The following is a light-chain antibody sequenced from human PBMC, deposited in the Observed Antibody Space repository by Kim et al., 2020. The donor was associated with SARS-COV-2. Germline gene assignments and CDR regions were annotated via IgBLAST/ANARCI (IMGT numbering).Light chain of an antibody. Sequence: SASGGDRVTMTCRASQSITRWLAWYPQKPGKAPKLLIYGASSLKRGVPSRFSGSGSGTEFPLTLSSLQPDDFATYYCHPYNSYSHTFGQGTKLEI. V-gene: IGKV1-5*01. J-gene: IGKJ2*01. CDR2: GAS. CDR3: HPYNSYSHT. CDR1: QSITRW.